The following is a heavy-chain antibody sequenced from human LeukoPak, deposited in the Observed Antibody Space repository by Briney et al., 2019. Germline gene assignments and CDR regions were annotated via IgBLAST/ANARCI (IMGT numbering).Heavy chain of an antibody. CDR1: GGSISSYY. CDR2: IYYSGST. CDR3: AGEVEGYCSGGSCYQSRYYYYYYMDV. Sequence: SETLSLTCTVSGGSISSYYWSWIRQPPGKGLEWIGYIYYSGSTNYNPSLKSRDTISVDTSKNQFSLKLSSVTAADTAVYYCAGEVEGYCSGGSCYQSRYYYYYYMDVWGKGTTVTVSS. V-gene: IGHV4-59*01. D-gene: IGHD2-15*01. J-gene: IGHJ6*03.